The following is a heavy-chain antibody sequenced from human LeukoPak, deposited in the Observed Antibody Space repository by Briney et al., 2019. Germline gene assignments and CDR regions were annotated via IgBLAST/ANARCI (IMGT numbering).Heavy chain of an antibody. J-gene: IGHJ6*03. D-gene: IGHD6-13*01. Sequence: PGGSLRLSCAASGFTFSSYGMHWVRRAPGKGLEWVAFIRYDGSNKYYADSVKGRFTISRDNSKNTLYLQMNSLRAEDTAVYYCAKGRAAAGTDYIYYYMDVWGKGTTVTVSS. CDR2: IRYDGSNK. V-gene: IGHV3-30*02. CDR3: AKGRAAAGTDYIYYYMDV. CDR1: GFTFSSYG.